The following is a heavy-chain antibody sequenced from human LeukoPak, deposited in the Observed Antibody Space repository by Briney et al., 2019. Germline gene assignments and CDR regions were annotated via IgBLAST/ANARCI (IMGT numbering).Heavy chain of an antibody. Sequence: GGSLRLSCAASGFTFSSYAMSWVRQAPGKGLEWVSAISGSGGSTYYADSVKGRFTISRDNSKNTLYLQMNSLRSEDSAVYYCVTEDIATVYDYWGQGTLVTVSS. D-gene: IGHD5-18*01. J-gene: IGHJ4*02. CDR2: ISGSGGST. CDR1: GFTFSSYA. V-gene: IGHV3-23*01. CDR3: VTEDIATVYDY.